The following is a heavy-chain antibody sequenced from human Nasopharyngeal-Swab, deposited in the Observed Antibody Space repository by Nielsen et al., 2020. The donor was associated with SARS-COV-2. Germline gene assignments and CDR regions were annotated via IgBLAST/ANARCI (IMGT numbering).Heavy chain of an antibody. J-gene: IGHJ4*02. CDR3: ARHSRVTTVVVVTLFDF. CDR2: MSYSGVT. V-gene: IGHV4-39*01. Sequence: WIRQPPGKGLEWIGSMSYSGVTFYNPSPRNRVTLSVDTSKNLLSLKLDSVTAADTALYYCARHSRVTTVVVVTLFDFWGQGIQVTVSS. D-gene: IGHD3-22*01.